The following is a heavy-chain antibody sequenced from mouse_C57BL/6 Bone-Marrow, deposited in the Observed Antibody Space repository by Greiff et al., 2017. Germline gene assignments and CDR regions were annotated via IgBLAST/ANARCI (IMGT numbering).Heavy chain of an antibody. Sequence: EVQLQQSGPELVKPGASVKMSCKASGYTFTDSNMHWVKQSHGKSLEWIGYINPNNGGTSYNQKFKGKATLTVNKSSSTAYMELRSLTSEDSAVYYCARPLPYRSYAMDYWGQGTSVTVSS. J-gene: IGHJ4*01. D-gene: IGHD2-12*01. CDR3: ARPLPYRSYAMDY. CDR2: INPNNGGT. V-gene: IGHV1-22*01. CDR1: GYTFTDSN.